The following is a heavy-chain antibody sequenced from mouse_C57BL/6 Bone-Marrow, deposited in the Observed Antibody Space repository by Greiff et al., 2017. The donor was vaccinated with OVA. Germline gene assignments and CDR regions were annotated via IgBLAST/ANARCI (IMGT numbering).Heavy chain of an antibody. CDR3: ARRIYYYGSIWYFDV. J-gene: IGHJ1*03. V-gene: IGHV1-19*01. CDR1: GYTFTDYY. CDR2: INPYNGGT. D-gene: IGHD1-1*01. Sequence: VQLQQSGPVLVKPGASVKMSCKASGYTFTDYYMNWVKQSHGKSLEWIGVINPYNGGTSYNQKFKGKATLTVDKSSSTAYMELNSLTSEDSAVYYCARRIYYYGSIWYFDVWGTGTTVTVSS.